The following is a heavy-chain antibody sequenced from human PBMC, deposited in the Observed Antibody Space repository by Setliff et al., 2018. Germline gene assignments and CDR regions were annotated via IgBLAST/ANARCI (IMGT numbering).Heavy chain of an antibody. CDR3: ARLSGFLYIDV. CDR2: INRRGST. Sequence: SETLSLTCTVSGGSVNSGYDNWNWLRQPAGKGLEWIGHINRRGSTNFTPSLKSRVTISVDTSKNQFSLKLSSVTAADTAVYYCARLSGFLYIDVWGKGTTVTVSS. V-gene: IGHV4-61*09. CDR1: GGSVNSGYDN. D-gene: IGHD3-3*01. J-gene: IGHJ6*03.